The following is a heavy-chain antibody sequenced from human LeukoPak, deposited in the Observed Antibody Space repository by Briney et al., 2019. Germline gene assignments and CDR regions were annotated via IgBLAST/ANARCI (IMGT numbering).Heavy chain of an antibody. CDR1: GFTFSSYA. V-gene: IGHV3-23*01. CDR2: TSGSGGST. J-gene: IGHJ4*02. D-gene: IGHD3-10*01. Sequence: GGSLRLSCAASGFTFSSYAMSWVRQAPGKGLEWVSATSGSGGSTYYADSVKGRFTISRDNSKNTLYLQMNSLRAEDTAVYYCAKAVLWFGESYFDYWGQGTLVTVSS. CDR3: AKAVLWFGESYFDY.